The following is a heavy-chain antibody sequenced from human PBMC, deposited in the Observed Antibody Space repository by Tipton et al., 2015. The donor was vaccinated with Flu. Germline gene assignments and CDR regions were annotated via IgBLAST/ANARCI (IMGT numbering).Heavy chain of an antibody. D-gene: IGHD5-24*01. CDR2: IYYSGST. J-gene: IGHJ4*02. CDR3: ARGRDGYNTYYFDY. CDR1: GGSISSGGYY. V-gene: IGHV4-31*03. Sequence: TLSLTCTVPGGSISSGGYYWSWIRQHPGKGLEWIGYIYYSGSTYYNPSLKSRVTISVDTAKNQFSLKLSSVTAADTAVYYCARGRDGYNTYYFDYWGQGTLVTVSS.